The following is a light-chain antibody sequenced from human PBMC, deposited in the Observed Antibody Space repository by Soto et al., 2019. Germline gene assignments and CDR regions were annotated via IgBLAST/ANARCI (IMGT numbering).Light chain of an antibody. CDR1: QSVSGN. V-gene: IGKV3-15*01. Sequence: ELVMTQSPATLSVSPGERATLSCRVSQSVSGNLAWYQQKPGQAPRLLIYGASTRATGIPARFSGSGSGTEFTLTISSLQSEDFAVYYCQQYNNWPPWTFGQGTKVEIK. J-gene: IGKJ1*01. CDR2: GAS. CDR3: QQYNNWPPWT.